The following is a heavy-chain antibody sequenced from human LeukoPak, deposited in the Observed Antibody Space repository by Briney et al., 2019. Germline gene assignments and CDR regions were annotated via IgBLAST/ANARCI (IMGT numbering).Heavy chain of an antibody. D-gene: IGHD5-18*01. V-gene: IGHV3-20*04. J-gene: IGHJ4*02. CDR1: GFTFDDYG. CDR2: INWNGAST. Sequence: GGSLRLSCVASGFTFDDYGMGWVRQAPGKGLEWVSGINWNGASTGYADSVRGRFTISRDNAKNSLYLQMNSLRGEDTALYYCARARTGYSFGYAFDFWGQGTLVTVSS. CDR3: ARARTGYSFGYAFDF.